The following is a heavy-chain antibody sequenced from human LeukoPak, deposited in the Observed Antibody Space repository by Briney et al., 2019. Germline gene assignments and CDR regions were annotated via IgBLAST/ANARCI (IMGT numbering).Heavy chain of an antibody. CDR1: GFTFSSYS. CDR2: ISSSSSYI. Sequence: GGSLRLSCAASGFTFSSYSMNWVRQAPGKGLEWVSSISSSSSYIYYADSVKGRFTISRDNAKNSLYLQMNRLRAEDTAVYYCARDGIGLERAFDIWGQGTMVTVSS. J-gene: IGHJ3*02. CDR3: ARDGIGLERAFDI. V-gene: IGHV3-21*01. D-gene: IGHD1-1*01.